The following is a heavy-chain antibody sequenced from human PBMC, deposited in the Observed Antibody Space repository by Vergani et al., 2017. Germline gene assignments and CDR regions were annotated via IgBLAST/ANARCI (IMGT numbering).Heavy chain of an antibody. CDR2: ISYSGST. J-gene: IGHJ6*02. CDR3: ARVGSTTTVXTPVGNFYYYGMDV. V-gene: IGHV4-61*01. Sequence: QVQLQESGPGLVKPSETLPLTCTVPGGSVSSGSYYWSWIRQPPGKGLEWIGYISYSGSTNYNPPLKSRVTISVDTSKNQFSLKLSSVTAADTAVYYCARVGSTTTVXTPVGNFYYYGMDVWSQGTTVTVPS. D-gene: IGHD4-23*01. CDR1: GGSVSSGSYY.